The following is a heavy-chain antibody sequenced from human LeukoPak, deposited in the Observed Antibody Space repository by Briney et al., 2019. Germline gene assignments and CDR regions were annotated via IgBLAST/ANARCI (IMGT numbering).Heavy chain of an antibody. CDR3: ARGNLAAPLDY. V-gene: IGHV3-33*08. CDR1: GFTFSSNW. J-gene: IGHJ4*02. D-gene: IGHD6-6*01. CDR2: IWYDGSNK. Sequence: GGSLRLSCAASGFTFSSNWMHWVRQAPGKGLEWVAVIWYDGSNKYYADSVKGRFTISRDNSKNTLYLQMNSLRAEDTAVYYCARGNLAAPLDYWGQGTLVTVSS.